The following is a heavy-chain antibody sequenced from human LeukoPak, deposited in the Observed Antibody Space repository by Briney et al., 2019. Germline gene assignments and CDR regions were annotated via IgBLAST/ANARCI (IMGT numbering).Heavy chain of an antibody. Sequence: SVKVSCKASGYTFTSYAISWVRQAPGQGLEWMGGIIPIFGTANYAQKFQGRVTITADESTSTAYMELSSLRSEDTAVYYCARGQGYCSSTSCSTTYGPYYYYYMDVWGKGTTVTVSS. CDR2: IIPIFGTA. CDR3: ARGQGYCSSTSCSTTYGPYYYYYMDV. J-gene: IGHJ6*03. D-gene: IGHD2-2*02. V-gene: IGHV1-69*13. CDR1: GYTFTSYA.